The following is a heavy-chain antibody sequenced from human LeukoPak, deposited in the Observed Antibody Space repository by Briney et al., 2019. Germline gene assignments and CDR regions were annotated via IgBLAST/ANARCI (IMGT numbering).Heavy chain of an antibody. Sequence: ASVKVSCKASGYTFTSYYMHWVRQAPGQGLEWMGIINPSGGSTSYAQKFQGRVTMTRDMSTSTVYMELSSLRSEDTAVYYCARGGRNMWDLKRAAFDIWGQGTVVTVSS. V-gene: IGHV1-46*01. CDR1: GYTFTSYY. CDR2: INPSGGST. D-gene: IGHD1-26*01. CDR3: ARGGRNMWDLKRAAFDI. J-gene: IGHJ3*02.